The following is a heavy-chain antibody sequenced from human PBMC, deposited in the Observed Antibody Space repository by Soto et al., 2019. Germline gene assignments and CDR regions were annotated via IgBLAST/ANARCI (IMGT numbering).Heavy chain of an antibody. J-gene: IGHJ4*02. CDR1: GFTFSGYW. CDR2: IKSDGSGT. CDR3: ARNAIFVRGGTDEY. D-gene: IGHD3-10*02. Sequence: GGSLRLSCAASGFTFSGYWMHWVRQAPGKGLEWVSRIKSDGSGTTYADSVKGRFSISRDNAKNTVYLQMDSLSVEDTAVYYCARNAIFVRGGTDEYWGQGTPVTVSS. V-gene: IGHV3-74*03.